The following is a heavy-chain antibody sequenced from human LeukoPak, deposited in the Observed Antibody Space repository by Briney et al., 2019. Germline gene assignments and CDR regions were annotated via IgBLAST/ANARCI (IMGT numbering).Heavy chain of an antibody. Sequence: GSSVKVSCKASGYTFSSYDINWVRQATGQGLEWMGWMNPNSGNTDYAQRFQGRVTMTRNTSISTAYMELSSLRSEDTAVYYCARGDFGDYFLDYWGQGTLVTVSS. J-gene: IGHJ4*02. D-gene: IGHD4-17*01. CDR3: ARGDFGDYFLDY. V-gene: IGHV1-8*01. CDR1: GYTFSSYD. CDR2: MNPNSGNT.